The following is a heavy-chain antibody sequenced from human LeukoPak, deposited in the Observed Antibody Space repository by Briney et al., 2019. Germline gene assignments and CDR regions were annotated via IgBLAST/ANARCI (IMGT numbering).Heavy chain of an antibody. Sequence: SGPTLVKPTQTLTLTCTFSGFSLNTSEVGVGWIRRSPGKALEWLALIYWDDDKRYSPSLRNRVTVTKDTSKNQVVLTMTNMDPVDTATYYCARRTILTLNYYFDVWGRGALVTVSS. CDR1: GFSLNTSEVG. J-gene: IGHJ2*01. CDR3: ARRTILTLNYYFDV. D-gene: IGHD3-9*01. V-gene: IGHV2-5*02. CDR2: IYWDDDK.